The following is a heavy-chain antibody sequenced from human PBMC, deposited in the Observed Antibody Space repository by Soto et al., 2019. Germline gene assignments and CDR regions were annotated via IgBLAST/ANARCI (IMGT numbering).Heavy chain of an antibody. CDR1: GFSLSTSGVG. Sequence: QITLKESGPTLVKPTQTLTLTCTFSGFSLSTSGVGVGWIRQPPGKALEWLALIYWDDDKRYSPSLKSRLTITKDTSKNQVVLTMTNMDPVDTATYYCALIYYDILTGYSRYWYFDLWGRGTLVTVSS. CDR2: IYWDDDK. CDR3: ALIYYDILTGYSRYWYFDL. V-gene: IGHV2-5*02. D-gene: IGHD3-9*01. J-gene: IGHJ2*01.